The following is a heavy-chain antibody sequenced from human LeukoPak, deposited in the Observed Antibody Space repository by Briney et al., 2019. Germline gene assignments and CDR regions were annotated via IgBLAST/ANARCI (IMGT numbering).Heavy chain of an antibody. D-gene: IGHD2-2*01. V-gene: IGHV4-59*08. CDR3: ARQAYCSSSSCYPFDY. Sequence: SETLSLTCTVSGGSISTYYWSWIRKPPGKGLEWIGYIYYSGSTNYNPSLKSRVTISVDTSKNQFSLKLSSVTAADTAVYYCARQAYCSSSSCYPFDYWGQGTLVTVSS. CDR2: IYYSGST. CDR1: GGSISTYY. J-gene: IGHJ4*02.